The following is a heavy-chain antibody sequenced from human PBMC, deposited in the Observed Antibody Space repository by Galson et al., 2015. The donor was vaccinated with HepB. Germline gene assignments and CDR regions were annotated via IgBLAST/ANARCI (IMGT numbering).Heavy chain of an antibody. V-gene: IGHV1-46*04. D-gene: IGHD7-27*01. CDR3: VKTWGY. CDR1: GYSSTSYS. Sequence: SCKASGYSSTSYSIHWVRQAPGQGLEWMGAINPSGGSTTYAQKLKGRVSMTRETSTSTVYMELSRLRSEDTAVYYCVKTWGYWGQGTLVTVSS. J-gene: IGHJ4*02. CDR2: INPSGGST.